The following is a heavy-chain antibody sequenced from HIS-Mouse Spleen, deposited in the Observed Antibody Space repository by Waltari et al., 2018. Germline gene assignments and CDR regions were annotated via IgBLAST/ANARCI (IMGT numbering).Heavy chain of an antibody. CDR3: ARDGDSSGWYWFDP. D-gene: IGHD6-19*01. V-gene: IGHV3-30-3*01. J-gene: IGHJ5*02. Sequence: QVQLVESGGGVVQPGRSLRLSCAAPGFTFSSYALHWCRQAPGKGLEWVAVISYDGSNKYYADSVKGRFTISRDNSKNTLYLQMNSLRAEDTAVYYCARDGDSSGWYWFDPWGQGTLVTVSS. CDR1: GFTFSSYA. CDR2: ISYDGSNK.